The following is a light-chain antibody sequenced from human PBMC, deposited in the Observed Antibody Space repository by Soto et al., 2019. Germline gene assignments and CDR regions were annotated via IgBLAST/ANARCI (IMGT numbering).Light chain of an antibody. CDR3: CSYGSSTTYV. CDR2: EGS. V-gene: IGLV2-23*01. CDR1: SSDVGSYNL. J-gene: IGLJ1*01. Sequence: QSVLTQPASVSGSPGQSITISCTGTSSDVGSYNLVSWYQHHPGNTPKLMIYEGSRRPSGVSDRFSGSKSGNTASLTISGLQAEDEADYHCCSYGSSTTYVFGSGTKVTVL.